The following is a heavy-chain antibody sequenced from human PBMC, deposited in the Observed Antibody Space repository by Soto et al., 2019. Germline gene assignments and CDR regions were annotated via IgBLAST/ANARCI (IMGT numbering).Heavy chain of an antibody. CDR3: AKVSVGSPGQWLPWHYYYYGMAV. D-gene: IGHD6-19*01. CDR1: GFTFSSYG. CDR2: ISYDGSNK. V-gene: IGHV3-30*18. J-gene: IGHJ6*02. Sequence: GGSLRLSCAASGFTFSSYGMHWVRQAPGKGLEWVAVISYDGSNKYYADSVKGRFTISRDNSKNTLYLQMNSLRAEDTAVYYCAKVSVGSPGQWLPWHYYYYGMAVWGQGTTVPV.